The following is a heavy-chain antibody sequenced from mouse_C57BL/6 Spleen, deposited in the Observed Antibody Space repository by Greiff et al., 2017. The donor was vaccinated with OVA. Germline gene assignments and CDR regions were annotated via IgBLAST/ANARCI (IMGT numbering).Heavy chain of an antibody. D-gene: IGHD2-1*01. CDR2: INYDGSST. V-gene: IGHV5-16*01. J-gene: IGHJ1*03. CDR1: GFTFSDYY. CDR3: ARDFGYGNWYFDV. Sequence: EVKVVESEGGLVQPGSSMKLSCTASGFTFSDYYMAWVRQVPEKGLEWVANINYDGSSTYYLASLKSRFIISRDNAKNILYLQMSSLKSEDTATYYCARDFGYGNWYFDVWGTGTTVTVSS.